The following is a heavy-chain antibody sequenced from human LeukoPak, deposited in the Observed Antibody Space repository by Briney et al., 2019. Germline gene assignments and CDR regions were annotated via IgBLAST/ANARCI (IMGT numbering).Heavy chain of an antibody. V-gene: IGHV3-7*01. D-gene: IGHD7-27*01. CDR1: GFTFSAYW. CDR2: IKQDGSDK. CDR3: ARGYWGLAY. J-gene: IGHJ4*02. Sequence: SGGSLRLSCAASGFTFSAYWMSWVRQAPGKGLEWVADIKQDGSDKYFVDSVKGRFTVSRDNAKNSVYLQMNSLRAEDTAVYYCARGYWGLAYWGQGNLVTVSS.